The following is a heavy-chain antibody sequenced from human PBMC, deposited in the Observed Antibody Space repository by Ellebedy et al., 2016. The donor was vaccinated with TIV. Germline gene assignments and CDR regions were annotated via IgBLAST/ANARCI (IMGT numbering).Heavy chain of an antibody. V-gene: IGHV1-8*01. CDR3: TRGGTMGEYKGFDP. J-gene: IGHJ5*02. CDR1: GYTFTNFN. CDR2: INPKSGDT. Sequence: AASVKVSCKASGYTFTNFNINWVRQASGQGLEWMGLINPKSGDTVYSQKFRGRVTMTTNTPMNTAYMHLTSLRSADTAVYFCTRGGTMGEYKGFDPWGRGTLVIVSS. D-gene: IGHD1-1*01.